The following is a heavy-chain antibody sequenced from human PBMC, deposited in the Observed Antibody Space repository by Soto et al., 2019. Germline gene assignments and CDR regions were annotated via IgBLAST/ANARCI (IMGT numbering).Heavy chain of an antibody. CDR2: FYFTGST. V-gene: IGHV4-61*01. CDR3: AKDPRFYGMEV. J-gene: IGHJ6*02. CDR1: GASVSSDSYS. Sequence: QVRLQESGPGLVKPSETLSLTCTVSGASVSSDSYSWAWIRQPPGKGLEWIGRFYFTGSTKTNPSLQSRVSISVDESKNQMSLKLNSVTAADTAVYYCAKDPRFYGMEVWGQGTTVTVSS.